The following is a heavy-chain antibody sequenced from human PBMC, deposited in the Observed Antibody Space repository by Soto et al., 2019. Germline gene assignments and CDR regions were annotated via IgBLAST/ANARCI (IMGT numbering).Heavy chain of an antibody. CDR1: GFTFSSYA. V-gene: IGHV3-33*01. J-gene: IGHJ4*02. D-gene: IGHD2-2*01. Sequence: QVQLEESGGGVVQPGRSLRLSCATSGFTFSSYAMHWVRQAPGKGLEWVAAIWYDGSNKYYADSVKGRFTISKDNSENTLYLQMNSLRAEDTAVYYCAREKDCTSASCYRGHFDYWCQGALVTVSS. CDR2: IWYDGSNK. CDR3: AREKDCTSASCYRGHFDY.